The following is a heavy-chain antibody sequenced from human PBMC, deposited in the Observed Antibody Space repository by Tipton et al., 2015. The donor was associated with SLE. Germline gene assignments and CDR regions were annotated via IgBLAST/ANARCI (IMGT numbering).Heavy chain of an antibody. V-gene: IGHV4-30-2*03. D-gene: IGHD6-13*01. J-gene: IGHJ4*02. CDR1: GGSISSGGYS. CDR3: ARPSIAAAGTDDY. CDR2: IYHSGST. Sequence: LRLSCAVSGGSISSGGYSWSWIRQPPGKGLEWIGYIYHSGSTYYNPSLKSRVTISVDTSKNQFSLKLSSVTAADTAVYYCARPSIAAAGTDDYWGQGTLVTVSS.